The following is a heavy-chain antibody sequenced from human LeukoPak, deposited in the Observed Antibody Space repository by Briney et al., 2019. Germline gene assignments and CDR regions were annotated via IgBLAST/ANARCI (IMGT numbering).Heavy chain of an antibody. Sequence: SQTLSLTCAIPGDSVSSNSDAWNWIRQSPSKGLEWLGRTYYRSKWYNDYAVSVKSRISINPDTSKNQFSLHLNSVTPEDTAVFYCASDRGVGAAVYFDYWGQGTLVTVSS. CDR1: GDSVSSNSDA. CDR2: TYYRSKWYN. D-gene: IGHD6-13*01. CDR3: ASDRGVGAAVYFDY. J-gene: IGHJ4*02. V-gene: IGHV6-1*01.